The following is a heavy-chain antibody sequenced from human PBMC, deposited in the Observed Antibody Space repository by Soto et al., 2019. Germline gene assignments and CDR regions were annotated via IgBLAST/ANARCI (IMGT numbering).Heavy chain of an antibody. CDR3: ARSRSGSWYYFDH. J-gene: IGHJ4*02. Sequence: QLQLQESGPGLVKPSETLSLTCTVSGGYISSSLYYWCWIRQPPGKGLDWIGSIYYIGTTYYNPSLKIRVTISVDTSKNHFSLRLSSVTAADTAVYYCARSRSGSWYYFDHWGQGTLVTVSS. V-gene: IGHV4-39*02. CDR2: IYYIGTT. D-gene: IGHD6-13*01. CDR1: GGYISSSLYY.